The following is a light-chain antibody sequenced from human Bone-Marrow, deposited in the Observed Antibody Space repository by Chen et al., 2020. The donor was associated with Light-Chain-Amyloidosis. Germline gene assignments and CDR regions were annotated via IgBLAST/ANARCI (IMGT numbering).Light chain of an antibody. CDR2: RDT. Sequence: SYELTQPPSVSVSPGQTARITCSGDDLPTKYAYWYQQKPGQAPVLVINRDTERPSGISERFSGSSSGTTATLTISGVQAEDEADYNCQSADSSGTYEVIFGGGTKLTVL. CDR3: QSADSSGTYEVI. J-gene: IGLJ2*01. CDR1: DLPTKY. V-gene: IGLV3-25*03.